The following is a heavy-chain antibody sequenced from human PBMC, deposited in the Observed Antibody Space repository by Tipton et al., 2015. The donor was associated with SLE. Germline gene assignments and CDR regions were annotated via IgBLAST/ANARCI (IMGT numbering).Heavy chain of an antibody. J-gene: IGHJ3*02. D-gene: IGHD2-15*01. CDR3: ARRTRDCTGANCYTDAFDI. CDR2: VYYSGST. Sequence: TLSLTCTASGGSVFITTYYWAWIRQPPGKGLEWIGSVYYSGSTYYNPSLKSRVTMSVNTSKNHFSLQLSSVTAADTAVYYCARRTRDCTGANCYTDAFDIWGQGTMVTVSA. V-gene: IGHV4-39*02. CDR1: GGSVFITTYY.